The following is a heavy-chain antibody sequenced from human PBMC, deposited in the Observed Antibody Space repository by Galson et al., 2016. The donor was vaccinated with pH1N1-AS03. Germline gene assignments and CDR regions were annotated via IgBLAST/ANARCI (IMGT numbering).Heavy chain of an antibody. V-gene: IGHV4-34*01. CDR3: ARALKTPPPY. CDR2: VNHSGDT. J-gene: IGHJ4*02. CDR1: GGSVNGYN. D-gene: IGHD4-23*01. Sequence: SETLSLTCTVSGGSVNGYNWAWIRQPPGKGPEWIGEVNHSGDTNYSPSLKSRVAISVDTSKNQFSLRLTSVTAADTAVYYCARALKTPPPYWVQGTLVTVSS.